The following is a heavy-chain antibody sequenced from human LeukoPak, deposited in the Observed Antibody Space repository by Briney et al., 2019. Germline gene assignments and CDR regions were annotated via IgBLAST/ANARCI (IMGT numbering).Heavy chain of an antibody. CDR3: ARDHYDILTGYYRPYYFDY. Sequence: GGSLRLTCTASGFTFSTYVMSWVRQAPGKGLEWVAVISYDGSNKYYADSVKGRFTISRDNSKNTLYLQMNSLRAEDTAVYYCARDHYDILTGYYRPYYFDYWGQGTLVTVSS. D-gene: IGHD3-9*01. V-gene: IGHV3-30-3*01. CDR1: GFTFSTYV. CDR2: ISYDGSNK. J-gene: IGHJ4*02.